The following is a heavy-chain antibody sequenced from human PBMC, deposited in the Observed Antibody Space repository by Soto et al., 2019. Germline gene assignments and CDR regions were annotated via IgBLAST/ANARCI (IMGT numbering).Heavy chain of an antibody. CDR3: ARGAPISPGTLDF. CDR2: IYSGGST. J-gene: IGHJ4*02. CDR1: GFTVSNTY. Sequence: EVQLVASGGGLIQPGGSLRLSCAASGFTVSNTYMTWVRQAPGKGLDWVSIIYSGGSTSYADSVKGRFTISRDNSKNTLYLQMNTLRAEDTAVYYCARGAPISPGTLDFWGQGSLVTVSS. D-gene: IGHD5-12*01. V-gene: IGHV3-53*01.